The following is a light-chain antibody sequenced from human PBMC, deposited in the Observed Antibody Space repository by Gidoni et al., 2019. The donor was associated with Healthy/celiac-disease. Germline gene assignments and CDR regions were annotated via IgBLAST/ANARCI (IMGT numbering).Light chain of an antibody. CDR3: QQYGSSPWT. Sequence: SQSVSSSYLAWYQQKPGQAPRLLIYGASSRATGIPDRFSGSGSGTDFTLTISRLEPEDFAVYYCQQYGSSPWTFGQGTKVEIK. V-gene: IGKV3-20*01. J-gene: IGKJ1*01. CDR1: QSVSSSY. CDR2: GAS.